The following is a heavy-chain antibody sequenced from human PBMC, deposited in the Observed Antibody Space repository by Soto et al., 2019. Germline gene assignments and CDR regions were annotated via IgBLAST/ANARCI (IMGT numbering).Heavy chain of an antibody. D-gene: IGHD3-22*01. CDR1: GCTFSTYG. CDR2: IWYDGSNK. V-gene: IGHV3-33*01. CDR3: VRGHFYDSRGYPGS. Sequence: GGSLRLSCAGSGCTFSTYGMHGCRHALGKWLDGVSVIWYDGSNKYYADSVKGRFTISRDNSKNTLHLQMNSLRAEDTAVYYCVRGHFYDSRGYPGSWGQGPLVTVSS. J-gene: IGHJ5*02.